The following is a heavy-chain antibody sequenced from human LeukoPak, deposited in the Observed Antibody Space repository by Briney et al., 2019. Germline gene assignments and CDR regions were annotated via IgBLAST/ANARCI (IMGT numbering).Heavy chain of an antibody. V-gene: IGHV1-18*01. CDR1: GYTFTSYG. D-gene: IGHD2-2*01. J-gene: IGHJ6*02. Sequence: ASVEVSCKASGYTFTSYGISWVRQAPGQGLEWMGWISAYNGNTNYAQKLQGRVTMTTDTSTSTAYMELRSLRSDDTAVYYCARVLGYCSSTSCAYYYGLDVWGQGTTVTVSS. CDR2: ISAYNGNT. CDR3: ARVLGYCSSTSCAYYYGLDV.